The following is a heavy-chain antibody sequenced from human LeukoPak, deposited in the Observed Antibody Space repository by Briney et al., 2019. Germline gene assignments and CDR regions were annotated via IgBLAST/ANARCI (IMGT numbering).Heavy chain of an antibody. Sequence: PGGSLRLSCAAPGFTFSGSAMHWVRQASGKGLEWVGRIRSKANSYATAYAASVKGRFTISRDDSKNTAYLQMNSLKTEDTAVYYCTRRHYDISTGYYKFDYWGQGTLVTVSS. V-gene: IGHV3-73*01. CDR2: IRSKANSYAT. CDR3: TRRHYDISTGYYKFDY. D-gene: IGHD3-9*01. CDR1: GFTFSGSA. J-gene: IGHJ4*02.